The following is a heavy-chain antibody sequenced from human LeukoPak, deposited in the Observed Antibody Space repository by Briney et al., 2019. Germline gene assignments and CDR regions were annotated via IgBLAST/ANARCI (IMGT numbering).Heavy chain of an antibody. D-gene: IGHD3-22*01. J-gene: IGHJ4*02. V-gene: IGHV4-34*01. Sequence: SETLSLTCAVYGGSFSGYYWSWIRQAPGKGLEWIGGINHSGSTNYNPSLKSRVTISVDTSKNQFSLKLSSVTAADTAVYYCARGPNYFDSSGYSDYWGQGTLVTVSS. CDR1: GGSFSGYY. CDR3: ARGPNYFDSSGYSDY. CDR2: INHSGST.